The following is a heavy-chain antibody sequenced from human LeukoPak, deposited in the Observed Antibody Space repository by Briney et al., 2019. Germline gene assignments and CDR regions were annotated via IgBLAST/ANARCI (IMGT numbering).Heavy chain of an antibody. D-gene: IGHD6-13*01. CDR2: IKQDGSVK. CDR1: RITFSSHW. J-gene: IGHJ3*02. Sequence: PGGSLRLSCAASRITFSSHWMNWVRQAPGKGLEWVANIKQDGSVKDYVDSVKGRFTISRDNAKNSLYLQMNSLRVDDTAVYYCARDSADSSSFAFDIWGQGTLVTVSS. V-gene: IGHV3-7*01. CDR3: ARDSADSSSFAFDI.